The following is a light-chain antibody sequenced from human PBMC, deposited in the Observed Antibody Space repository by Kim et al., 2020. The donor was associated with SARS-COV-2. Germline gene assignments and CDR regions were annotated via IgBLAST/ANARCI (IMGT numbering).Light chain of an antibody. V-gene: IGKV1-33*01. CDR1: QDISNH. J-gene: IGKJ2*01. CDR3: QQFDDLPT. Sequence: LSASVGDRVTITCQASQDISNHLNWYQQKQGKAPKLLIYDASNLETGVPSRFSGSGSGTDFTFTISSLQPEDLATYYCQQFDDLPTFGQGTKLEI. CDR2: DAS.